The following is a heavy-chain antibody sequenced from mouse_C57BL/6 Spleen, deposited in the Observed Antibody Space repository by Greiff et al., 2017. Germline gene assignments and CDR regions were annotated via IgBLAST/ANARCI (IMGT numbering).Heavy chain of an antibody. V-gene: IGHV1-39*01. CDR1: GYSFTDYN. D-gene: IGHD2-1*01. CDR3: ARDGNYHYYYAMDY. J-gene: IGHJ4*01. CDR2: INPNYGTT. Sequence: EVKLVESGPELVKPGASVKISCKASGYSFTDYNMNWVKQSNGKSLEWIGVINPNYGTTSYNQKFKGKATLTVDQSSSTAYMQLNSLTSEDSAVYYCARDGNYHYYYAMDYWGQGTSVTVSA.